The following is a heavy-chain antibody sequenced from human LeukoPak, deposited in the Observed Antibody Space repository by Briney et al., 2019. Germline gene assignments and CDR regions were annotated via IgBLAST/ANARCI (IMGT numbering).Heavy chain of an antibody. V-gene: IGHV4-38-2*01. CDR1: GYSISSGYY. J-gene: IGHJ4*02. Sequence: SETLSLTCAVSGYSISSGYYWGWIRQPPGKGLEWIGSIYHSGSTNYNPSLKSRVTISIDTSKNQFSLKLSSVTAADTAVYYCARGGSSSSDSNFDYWGQGTLVTVSS. CDR2: IYHSGST. CDR3: ARGGSSSSDSNFDY. D-gene: IGHD6-6*01.